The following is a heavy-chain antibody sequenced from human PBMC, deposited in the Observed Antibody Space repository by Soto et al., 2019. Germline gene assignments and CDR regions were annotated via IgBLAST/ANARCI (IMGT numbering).Heavy chain of an antibody. CDR2: IGAYDGNT. J-gene: IGHJ5*02. Sequence: QVQLVQSGAEVKKPGASVKVSCKASGYTFTNYGISWVRQAPGQGLEWMGWIGAYDGNTNHAQKRQVRVTRTTDTSTSTANMELRRLRSDDTAVYYCARGVGSGSYYNQYNWFDPWGQGTLVTVSS. V-gene: IGHV1-18*01. D-gene: IGHD3-10*01. CDR1: GYTFTNYG. CDR3: ARGVGSGSYYNQYNWFDP.